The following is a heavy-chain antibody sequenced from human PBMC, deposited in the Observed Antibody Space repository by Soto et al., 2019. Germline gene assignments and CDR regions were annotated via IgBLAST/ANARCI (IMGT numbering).Heavy chain of an antibody. CDR3: ARLSGIRAFDI. D-gene: IGHD3-10*01. CDR2: IKQDGSEK. J-gene: IGHJ3*02. CDR1: GFTFSSYW. Sequence: GGSLRLSCAASGFTFSSYWMSWVRQAPGKGLEWVANIKQDGSEKYYVDSVKGRFTISRDNAKNSLYLQMNSLRAEGTAVYYCARLSGIRAFDIWGQGTMVTVSS. V-gene: IGHV3-7*01.